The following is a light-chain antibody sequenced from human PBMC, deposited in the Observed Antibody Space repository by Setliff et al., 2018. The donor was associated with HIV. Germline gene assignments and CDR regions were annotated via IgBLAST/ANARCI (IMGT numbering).Light chain of an antibody. V-gene: IGLV2-23*02. CDR1: SSDIGDYES. CDR3: CSYAGGDTWI. Sequence: SALTQPASVSWSPGQSITISCTGSSSDIGDYESVSWYQQHPGEVPKLMIYDVTKRPSGVSNRFSASKSGNTASLTISGLQAEDEAHYYCCSYAGGDTWIFGGGTKVTVL. CDR2: DVT. J-gene: IGLJ2*01.